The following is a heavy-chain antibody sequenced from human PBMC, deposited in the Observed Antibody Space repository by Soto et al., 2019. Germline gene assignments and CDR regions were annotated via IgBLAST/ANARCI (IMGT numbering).Heavy chain of an antibody. CDR3: ARDGVTTGDAFDI. J-gene: IGHJ3*02. CDR2: IWYDGSNK. V-gene: IGHV3-33*01. D-gene: IGHD4-4*01. CDR1: GFTFSSYG. Sequence: QVQLVESGGGVVQPGRSLRLSCAASGFTFSSYGMHWVRQAPGKGLEWVAVIWYDGSNKYYADSVKGRFTISRDNSKNTLYLQMYSLRAEDTAVYYCARDGVTTGDAFDILGGGTMVTVSS.